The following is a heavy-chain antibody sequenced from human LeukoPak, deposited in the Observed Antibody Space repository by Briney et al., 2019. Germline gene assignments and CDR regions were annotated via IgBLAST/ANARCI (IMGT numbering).Heavy chain of an antibody. D-gene: IGHD3-10*01. CDR1: GGSISRSY. J-gene: IGHJ4*02. CDR2: ICGSGTI. Sequence: SETLSLTCTVSGGSISRSYWSWMRQPAGKGPEWIGRICGSGTITYNPSLESRIIMSVDTSKNQFSLKLRYVTAADTAVYYCARVWVVRGVIITLIYKDTREYYFDYWGQGTLATVSS. CDR3: ARVWVVRGVIITLIYKDTREYYFDY. V-gene: IGHV4-4*07.